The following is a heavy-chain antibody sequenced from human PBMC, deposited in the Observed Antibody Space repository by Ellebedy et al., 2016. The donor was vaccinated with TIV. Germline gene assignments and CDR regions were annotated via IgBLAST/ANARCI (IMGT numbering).Heavy chain of an antibody. D-gene: IGHD6-19*01. CDR1: GFTFSSFA. J-gene: IGHJ2*01. CDR3: AVVAGRWYFDV. CDR2: INNNGGST. Sequence: PGGSLRLSCSASGFTFSSFAMHWIRQAPGKGLEYVSAINNNGGSTFYADLVKGRFTVSRDNSKNTLFLQMSSLRDEDTALYHCAVVAGRWYFDVWGRGTLVTVSS. V-gene: IGHV3-64D*09.